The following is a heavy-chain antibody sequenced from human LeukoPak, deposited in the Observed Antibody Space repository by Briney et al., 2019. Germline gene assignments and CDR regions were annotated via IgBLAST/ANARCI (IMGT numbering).Heavy chain of an antibody. V-gene: IGHV4-39*01. Sequence: SETLSLTCTVSGGSISSSSYYWGWIRQPPGKGLEWIGSIYYSGSTYYNPSLKSRVTISADTSKNQFSLKLSSVTAADTAVYYCARPNGLELPDWGQGTLVTVSS. D-gene: IGHD1-7*01. CDR1: GGSISSSSYY. CDR2: IYYSGST. J-gene: IGHJ4*02. CDR3: ARPNGLELPD.